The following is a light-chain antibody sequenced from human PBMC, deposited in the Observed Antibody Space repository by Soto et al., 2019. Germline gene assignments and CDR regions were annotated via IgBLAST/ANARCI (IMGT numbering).Light chain of an antibody. CDR3: QQYGSSPPVT. J-gene: IGKJ5*01. Sequence: EIGLTQSPGTLSLSPGERATLSCMASQSVSSSYLAWYQQKPGQAPRLLIYGASGRATGIPDRFSGSGSGTDFTLTISRLEPEDFAVYYCQQYGSSPPVTFGQGTRLEIK. CDR1: QSVSSSY. CDR2: GAS. V-gene: IGKV3-20*01.